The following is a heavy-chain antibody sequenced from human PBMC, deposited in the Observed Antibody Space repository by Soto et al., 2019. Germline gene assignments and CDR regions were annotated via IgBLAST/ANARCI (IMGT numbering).Heavy chain of an antibody. D-gene: IGHD6-6*01. V-gene: IGHV3-30-3*01. Sequence: PGGSLRLSCAASGFTFSSYAMHWVRQAPGKGLEWVAVISYDGSNKYYADSVKGRFTISRDNSKNTLYLQMNSLRAEDTAVYYCASSSSRDDAFDIWGQGTMVTVSS. J-gene: IGHJ3*02. CDR1: GFTFSSYA. CDR2: ISYDGSNK. CDR3: ASSSSRDDAFDI.